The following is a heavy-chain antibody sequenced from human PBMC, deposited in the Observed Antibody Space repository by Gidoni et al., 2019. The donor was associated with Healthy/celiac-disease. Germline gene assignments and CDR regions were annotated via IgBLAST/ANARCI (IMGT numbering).Heavy chain of an antibody. D-gene: IGHD3-22*01. V-gene: IGHV4-34*01. Sequence: QVQLQQWGAGLLKPSETLSLTCAVYGGSFSGYYWSWIRQPPGKGLEWIGEINHSGSTNYNPSLKSRVTISVDTSKNQFSLKLSSVTAADTAVYYCARGWYYDSSGYYYWGQGTLVTVSS. CDR3: ARGWYYDSSGYYY. J-gene: IGHJ4*02. CDR2: INHSGST. CDR1: GGSFSGYY.